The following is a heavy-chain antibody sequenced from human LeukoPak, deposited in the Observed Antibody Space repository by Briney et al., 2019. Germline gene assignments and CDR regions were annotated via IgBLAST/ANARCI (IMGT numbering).Heavy chain of an antibody. CDR2: ITSGSDYI. V-gene: IGHV3-21*06. CDR1: GFTFRSYT. CDR3: VRDSSFSNN. J-gene: IGHJ4*02. Sequence: TGGSLRISCAASGFTFRSYTMNWVRQAPGKGLQWVSSITSGSDYIYYADSERGRFTISRDNAKNSLYLQMNSLSPEDTAMYYCVRDSSFSNNWGQGTLVTVSS. D-gene: IGHD2/OR15-2a*01.